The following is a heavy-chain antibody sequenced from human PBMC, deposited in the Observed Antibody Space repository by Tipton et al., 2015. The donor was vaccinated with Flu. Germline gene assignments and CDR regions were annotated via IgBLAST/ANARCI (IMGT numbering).Heavy chain of an antibody. D-gene: IGHD3-22*01. CDR1: GGSLNTYY. V-gene: IGHV4-39*07. CDR3: ARDDIVVVNSPGNGFHP. Sequence: TLSLTCTVSGGSLNTYYWGWMRQPPGKGLEWIASIEYSGSTYYNPSPRSRVTMSVDTSQQQFSLKLSSVTAADTAVYYCARDDIVVVNSPGNGFHPWGQGTLVNVSS. J-gene: IGHJ5*02. CDR2: IEYSGST.